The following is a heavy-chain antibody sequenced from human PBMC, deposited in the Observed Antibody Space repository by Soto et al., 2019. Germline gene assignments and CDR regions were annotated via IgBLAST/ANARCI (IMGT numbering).Heavy chain of an antibody. CDR3: AYCSGGSCYEDGYYYYGMDV. Sequence: QVQLVQSGAEVKKPGSSVKVSCKASGGTFSSYAISWVRQAPGQGLEWMGGIIPIFGTTNYAQKFQGRVTITADESTSTAYMELSSLRSEDTAVYYCAYCSGGSCYEDGYYYYGMDVWGQGTTVTVSS. D-gene: IGHD2-15*01. CDR1: GGTFSSYA. V-gene: IGHV1-69*12. CDR2: IIPIFGTT. J-gene: IGHJ6*02.